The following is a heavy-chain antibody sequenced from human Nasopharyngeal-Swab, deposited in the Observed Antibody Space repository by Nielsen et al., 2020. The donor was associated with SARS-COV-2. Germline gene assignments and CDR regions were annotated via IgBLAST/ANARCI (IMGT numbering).Heavy chain of an antibody. CDR2: ISAYNGNT. D-gene: IGHD4-17*01. CDR1: GYTFKSFA. Sequence: ASVKVSCKASGYTFKSFAVNWVRQAPGQGLEWMGWISAYNGNTNYAPNLQGRVTMTTDTSTSTVYMELRSLRSDDTAVHYCAVDYGDYDSYYGMDVWGQGTTVTVSS. J-gene: IGHJ6*02. CDR3: AVDYGDYDSYYGMDV. V-gene: IGHV1-18*01.